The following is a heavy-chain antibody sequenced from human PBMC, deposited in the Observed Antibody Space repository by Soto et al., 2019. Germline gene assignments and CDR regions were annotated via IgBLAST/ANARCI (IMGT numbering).Heavy chain of an antibody. V-gene: IGHV4-59*12. Sequence: QVQLQESGPGLVKPSETLSLTCSVSNGSISGFYWTWIRQPPGKILEWIGYIHYSGRTDYNPSLTSRATMSVDTSKNQFSLNLKSITAADTAVYYCVRVGVGIGNPFDYWGRGTLVTVSS. J-gene: IGHJ4*02. CDR1: NGSISGFY. CDR2: IHYSGRT. CDR3: VRVGVGIGNPFDY. D-gene: IGHD1-26*01.